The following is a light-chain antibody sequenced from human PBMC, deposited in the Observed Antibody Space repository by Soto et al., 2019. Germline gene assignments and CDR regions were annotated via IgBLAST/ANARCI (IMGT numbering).Light chain of an antibody. Sequence: DIQMTQSPSTLSASVGERVTITCRARQSISNWLAWYQQKPGKAPKVLIYEVSSLESGVPSRFSGSGSGTKFTLTIASLQPDDFATYYCQQYETFSGTFGPGTKVDI. CDR3: QQYETFSGT. CDR1: QSISNW. J-gene: IGKJ1*01. CDR2: EVS. V-gene: IGKV1-5*01.